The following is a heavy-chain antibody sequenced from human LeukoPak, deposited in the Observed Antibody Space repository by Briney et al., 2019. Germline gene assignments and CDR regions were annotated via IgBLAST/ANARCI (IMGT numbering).Heavy chain of an antibody. D-gene: IGHD1-26*01. CDR2: ISSSSSTI. CDR3: ARMGATDYYYYYMDV. J-gene: IGHJ6*03. CDR1: GFTFSSYS. V-gene: IGHV3-48*01. Sequence: GGSLRLSCAASGFTFSSYSMNWVRQAPGKGLEWVSYISSSSSTIYYADSVKGRFTISRDNAKNSLYLQMNSLRAEDTAVYYCARMGATDYYYYYMDVWGKGTTVTVSS.